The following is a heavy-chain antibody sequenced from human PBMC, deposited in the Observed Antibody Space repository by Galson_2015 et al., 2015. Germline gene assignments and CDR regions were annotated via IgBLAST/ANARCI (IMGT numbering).Heavy chain of an antibody. J-gene: IGHJ4*02. Sequence: SLRLSCAASGFTFSSYAMHWVRQAPGKGLEWVAVISYDGSNKYYADSVKGRFTISRDNSKNTLYLQMNSLRAEDTAVYYCARGRLRPGATEVLGYFDYWGQGTLVTVSS. V-gene: IGHV3-30-3*01. CDR3: ARGRLRPGATEVLGYFDY. CDR2: ISYDGSNK. D-gene: IGHD1-26*01. CDR1: GFTFSSYA.